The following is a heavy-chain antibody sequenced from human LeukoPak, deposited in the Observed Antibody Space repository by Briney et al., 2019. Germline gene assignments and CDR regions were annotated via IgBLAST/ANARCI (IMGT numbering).Heavy chain of an antibody. CDR1: GFIFSKFG. J-gene: IGHJ4*02. D-gene: IGHD4-17*01. Sequence: GGSLRLSCAASGFIFSKFGMHWVRQAPGKGLDWVAVIWFDGSYKYYADSVQGRFTISRDNSKNTLYLQMNSLRAEDTAVYYCARLTTMTTTGGPFDYWGQGTLVTVSS. CDR2: IWFDGSYK. V-gene: IGHV3-33*01. CDR3: ARLTTMTTTGGPFDY.